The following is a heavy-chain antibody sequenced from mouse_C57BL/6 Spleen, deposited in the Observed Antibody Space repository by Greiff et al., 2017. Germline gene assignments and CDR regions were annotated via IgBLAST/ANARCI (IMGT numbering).Heavy chain of an antibody. D-gene: IGHD4-1*01. CDR3: ARGGLTGTSFAY. J-gene: IGHJ3*01. V-gene: IGHV1-54*01. CDR2: INPGSGGT. CDR1: GYAFTNYL. Sequence: QVQLQQSGAELVRPGTSVKVSCKASGYAFTNYLIEWVKQRPGQGLEWIGVINPGSGGTNYNEKFKGKATLTADKSSSTAYMQLSSLTSEDSAVYFCARGGLTGTSFAYWGQGTLVTVSA.